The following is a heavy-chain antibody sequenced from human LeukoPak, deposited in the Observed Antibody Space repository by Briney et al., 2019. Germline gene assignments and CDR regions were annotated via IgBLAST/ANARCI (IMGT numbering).Heavy chain of an antibody. D-gene: IGHD3-9*01. CDR1: GYTFTSYA. CDR3: ARALAQGGSFDLYYFDS. CDR2: INAGNGNT. Sequence: ASVKVSCKASGYTFTSYAMHWVRQAPGQRLEWMGWINAGNGNTKYSQEFQGRVTVTADKSTSTAYMELSSLRSEDTAVYYCARALAQGGSFDLYYFDSWGQGSLVTVSS. V-gene: IGHV1-3*03. J-gene: IGHJ4*02.